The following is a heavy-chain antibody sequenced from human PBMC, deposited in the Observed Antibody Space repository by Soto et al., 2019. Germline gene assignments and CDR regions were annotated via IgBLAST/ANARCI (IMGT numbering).Heavy chain of an antibody. CDR2: IKQDGSEK. J-gene: IGHJ4*02. V-gene: IGHV3-7*01. Sequence: PGGSLRLSCAASGFTFSSYWMSWVRQAPGKGLEWVANIKQDGSEKYYVDSVKGRFTISRDNAKNSLYLQMNSLRAEDTAVYYCARGGPFWSGYYLDYWGQGTLVTVSS. CDR1: GFTFSSYW. CDR3: ARGGPFWSGYYLDY. D-gene: IGHD3-3*01.